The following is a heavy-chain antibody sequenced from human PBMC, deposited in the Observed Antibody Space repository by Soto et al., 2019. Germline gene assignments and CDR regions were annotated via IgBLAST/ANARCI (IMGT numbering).Heavy chain of an antibody. CDR1: GYTFNSYG. CDR3: ARGALPTATPSCFAP. CDR2: ISTYNGKT. D-gene: IGHD2-2*01. J-gene: IGHJ5*02. Sequence: QVQLVQSGAEVKKPGASVKVSCKASGYTFNSYGITWVRQAPGQGLEWMGWISTYNGKTNYAQKVQDRVTMATVTSTSTAYMELRSLTSHDTAVYYCARGALPTATPSCFAPWGQGTLVTVSS. V-gene: IGHV1-18*04.